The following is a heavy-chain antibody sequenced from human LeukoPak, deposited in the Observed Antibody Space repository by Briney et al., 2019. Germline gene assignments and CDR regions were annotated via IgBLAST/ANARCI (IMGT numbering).Heavy chain of an antibody. CDR3: ARRGAVAGTLDY. D-gene: IGHD6-19*01. CDR1: GFTVSSYT. V-gene: IGHV3-30*04. J-gene: IGHJ4*02. Sequence: GGSLRLSCAASGFTVSSYTMHWVRQAPGKGLEWVAVISYDGSNKYYADSVKGRFTISRDNSKNTLYLQMNSLRAEDTAVYYCARRGAVAGTLDYWGQGTLVTVSS. CDR2: ISYDGSNK.